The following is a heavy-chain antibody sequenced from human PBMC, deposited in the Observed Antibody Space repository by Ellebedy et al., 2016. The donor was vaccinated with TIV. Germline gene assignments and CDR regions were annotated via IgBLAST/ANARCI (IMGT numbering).Heavy chain of an antibody. V-gene: IGHV3-30*03. CDR2: ISYDGSNK. Sequence: GGSLRLSXAASGFTFSSYGMHWVRQAPGRGLEWVAVISYDGSNKYYADSVKGRFTISRDNSKNTLYLQMNSLRAEDTAVYYCARSRRVVRYYFDYWGQGTLVTVSS. CDR1: GFTFSSYG. J-gene: IGHJ4*02. CDR3: ARSRRVVRYYFDY. D-gene: IGHD3-22*01.